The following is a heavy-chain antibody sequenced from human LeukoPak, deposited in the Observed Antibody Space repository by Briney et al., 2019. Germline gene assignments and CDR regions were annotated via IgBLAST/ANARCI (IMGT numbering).Heavy chain of an antibody. J-gene: IGHJ5*02. D-gene: IGHD3-10*01. CDR2: INHSGST. CDR1: GGSFSGYY. CDR3: ARVMVRGVARRFNWFDP. Sequence: SETPSLTCAVYGGSFSGYYWSWIRQPPGKGLEWIGEINHSGSTNYNPSLKSRVTISVDTSKNQFSLKLSSVTAADTAVYYCARVMVRGVARRFNWFDPWGQGTLVTVSS. V-gene: IGHV4-34*01.